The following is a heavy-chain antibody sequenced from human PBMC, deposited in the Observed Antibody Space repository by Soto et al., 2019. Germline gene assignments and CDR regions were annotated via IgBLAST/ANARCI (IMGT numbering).Heavy chain of an antibody. D-gene: IGHD2-2*01. CDR2: IIPIFGTA. J-gene: IGHJ6*02. V-gene: IGHV1-69*01. Sequence: QVQLVQSGAEVKKPGSSVKVSCKASGGTFSSYAISWVRQAPGQGLEWMGGIIPIFGTANYAQKFQGRVTITADESTSTAYMELSSLRSEDTVVYYCAREYCSSTSCSPNYYYYGMDVWGQGTTVTVSS. CDR1: GGTFSSYA. CDR3: AREYCSSTSCSPNYYYYGMDV.